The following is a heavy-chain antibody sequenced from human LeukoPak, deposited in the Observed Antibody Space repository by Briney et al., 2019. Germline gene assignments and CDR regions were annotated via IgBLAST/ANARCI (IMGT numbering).Heavy chain of an antibody. J-gene: IGHJ6*02. V-gene: IGHV4-61*01. D-gene: IGHD6-13*01. CDR3: ARVFRSSSWYGPDYYYYGMDV. Sequence: PSETLSLTCTVSGGSVSSGSYYWTWIRQPPGKKLEWIGYIYYSGSTNYNPSLKSRITISVDTSTNQLSLKLSSVTAADTAVYYCARVFRSSSWYGPDYYYYGMDVWGQGTTVTVSS. CDR2: IYYSGST. CDR1: GGSVSSGSYY.